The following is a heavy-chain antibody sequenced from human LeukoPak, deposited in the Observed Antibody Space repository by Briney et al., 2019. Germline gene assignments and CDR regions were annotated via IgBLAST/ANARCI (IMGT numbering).Heavy chain of an antibody. CDR1: GFTFDDYG. CDR3: ARYYGSGTLHFDY. CDR2: INWNGGSK. J-gene: IGHJ4*02. V-gene: IGHV3-20*04. Sequence: PGGSLRLSCAASGFTFDDYGMSRVRQAPGKGLEWVSSINWNGGSKGYADSVKGRFTISRDNAKNSLYLQMNSLRAEDTALYYCARYYGSGTLHFDYWGQGTLVTVSS. D-gene: IGHD4-17*01.